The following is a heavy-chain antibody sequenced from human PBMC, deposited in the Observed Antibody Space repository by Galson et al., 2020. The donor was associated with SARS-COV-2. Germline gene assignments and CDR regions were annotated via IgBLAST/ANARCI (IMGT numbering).Heavy chain of an antibody. CDR2: FHQAGTS. Sequence: SETLSIPCAASGFSVTRGNFWGWIRQPPGKGLAWIGNFHQAGTSYYNSSLKSRVSMSIDTSSNLFSLRLRSVTATDTGVYYWARHAAECSVGICTHHYFAAMDVWGQGTTVIVSS. V-gene: IGHV4-38-2*01. J-gene: IGHJ6*02. CDR3: ARHAAECSVGICTHHYFAAMDV. CDR1: GFSVTRGNF. D-gene: IGHD2-8*02.